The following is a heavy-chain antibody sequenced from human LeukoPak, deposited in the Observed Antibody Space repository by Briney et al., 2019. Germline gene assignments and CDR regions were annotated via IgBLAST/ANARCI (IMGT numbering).Heavy chain of an antibody. D-gene: IGHD3-3*01. V-gene: IGHV1-69*05. J-gene: IGHJ4*02. CDR3: ARGGFRFLEWPYFDS. CDR1: GGTFNTYA. CDR2: IIPIFNTP. Sequence: SVKVSCKASGGTFNTYAVSWVRQAPGQGLEWMGGIIPIFNTPNYAQHFQGRVTITTDESTSTAYMELSSLRSEDTAVYYCARGGFRFLEWPYFDSWGQGTLVTVSS.